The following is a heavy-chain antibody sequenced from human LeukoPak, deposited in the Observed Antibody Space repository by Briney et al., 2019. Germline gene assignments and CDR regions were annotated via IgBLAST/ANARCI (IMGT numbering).Heavy chain of an antibody. CDR2: INTDESST. CDR1: GFTFSSYW. V-gene: IGHV3-74*01. J-gene: IGHJ1*01. CDR3: ARHVPALYYYDSSGYWGPPERRGSEPKYFQH. D-gene: IGHD3-22*01. Sequence: GGSLRLSCAASGFTFSSYWMHWVRQGPGKGLAWVSRINTDESSTSYADSVKGRFTISRDNAKNTLYLQMNSLRAEDTAVYYCARHVPALYYYDSSGYWGPPERRGSEPKYFQHWGQGTLVTVSS.